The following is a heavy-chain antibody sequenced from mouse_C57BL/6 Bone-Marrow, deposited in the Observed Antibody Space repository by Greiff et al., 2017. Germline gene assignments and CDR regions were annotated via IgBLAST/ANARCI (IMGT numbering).Heavy chain of an antibody. CDR3: ARWLPYYYAMDY. CDR1: GYTFTSYW. D-gene: IGHD2-2*01. Sequence: QVQLQQPGAELVKPGASVKLSCKASGYTFTSYWMHWVKQRPGQGLEWIGMIHPNSGSTNYNEKFKSKATLTVDKSSSTAYMQLSSLTSEDSAGYYCARWLPYYYAMDYWGQGTSVTVSS. V-gene: IGHV1-64*01. J-gene: IGHJ4*01. CDR2: IHPNSGST.